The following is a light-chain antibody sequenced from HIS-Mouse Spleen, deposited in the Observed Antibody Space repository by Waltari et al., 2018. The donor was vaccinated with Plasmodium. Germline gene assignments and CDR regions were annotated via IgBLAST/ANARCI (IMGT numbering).Light chain of an antibody. J-gene: IGLJ3*02. V-gene: IGLV3-10*01. CDR1: ALPTKY. CDR3: YSTDSSGNHRV. CDR2: EDS. Sequence: SYELTQPPSVSVSPGQTARITCSGDALPTKYAYWYQQKSGQAPVLVIYEDSKRPSGIRDGFSGSSSGTMATLTISGAQVEDEADYYCYSTDSSGNHRVFGGGTKLTVL.